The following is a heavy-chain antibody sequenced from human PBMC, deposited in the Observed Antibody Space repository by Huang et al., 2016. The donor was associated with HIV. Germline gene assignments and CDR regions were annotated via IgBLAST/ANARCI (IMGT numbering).Heavy chain of an antibody. CDR1: GGSIRSSDYH. D-gene: IGHD3-10*01. V-gene: IGHV4-39*01. J-gene: IGHJ6*03. Sequence: QLLLQESGPGLVKPSEALALTCAVSGGSIRSSDYHWGWIRQPPGKGLEWIGSIYYKWSTHYSPSRKSRVTIAVDTSKNLFFLNLTSMTAADTAVYYCARHREGPVAYYSGWGSHLNYMDVWGRGRTVVVSS. CDR2: IYYKWST. CDR3: ARHREGPVAYYSGWGSHLNYMDV.